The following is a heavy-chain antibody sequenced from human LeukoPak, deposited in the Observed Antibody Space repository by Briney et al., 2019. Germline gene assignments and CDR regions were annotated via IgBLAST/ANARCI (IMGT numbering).Heavy chain of an antibody. V-gene: IGHV4-4*02. D-gene: IGHD1-14*01. CDR1: GGSISSSNW. CDR3: ARGRPYNVGLPPWFDP. Sequence: SETLSLTCAVSGGSISSSNWWSWVRQPPGKGLEWIGSIYYSGTTYYNPSLKSRVTISVDTSRNQFSLNLSSMTAADTAVYYCARGRPYNVGLPPWFDPWGQGTLVTVSS. J-gene: IGHJ5*02. CDR2: IYYSGTT.